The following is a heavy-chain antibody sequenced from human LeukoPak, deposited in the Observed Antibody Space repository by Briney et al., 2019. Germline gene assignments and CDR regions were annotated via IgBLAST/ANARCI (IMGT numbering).Heavy chain of an antibody. CDR3: ARYSGYDYFFDL. V-gene: IGHV3-21*01. D-gene: IGHD5-12*01. CDR1: GFTLTNYN. CDR2: ISFSSTDI. Sequence: RGSLRLSCAASGFTLTNYNMHWVRQAPGRGLEWVSSISFSSTDIYYADSVMGRVTISRDNAKNSLYLQVSSLRAEDTAVYYCARYSGYDYFFDLWGQGTLVTVSS. J-gene: IGHJ4*02.